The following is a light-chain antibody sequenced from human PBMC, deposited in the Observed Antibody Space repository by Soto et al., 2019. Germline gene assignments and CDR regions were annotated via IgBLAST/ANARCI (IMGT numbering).Light chain of an antibody. Sequence: DIVMTQSPDSLAVSLGERATINCKSSQSVLYSSNNKNYLAWYQQKPGQPPKLLIYWASTRESGVPDRFSGSGSGTDFTLTISSLQAEDVAVYYCQQYYSTLLLTFGGGTKVGIK. CDR1: QSVLYSSNNKNY. J-gene: IGKJ4*01. CDR2: WAS. CDR3: QQYYSTLLLT. V-gene: IGKV4-1*01.